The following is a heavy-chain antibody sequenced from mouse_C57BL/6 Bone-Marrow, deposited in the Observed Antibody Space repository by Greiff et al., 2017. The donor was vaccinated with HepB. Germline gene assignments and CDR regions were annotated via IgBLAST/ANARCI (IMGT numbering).Heavy chain of an antibody. D-gene: IGHD1-1*01. CDR3: ARPGDYFGSSYVAY. CDR2: ISSGGSYT. J-gene: IGHJ3*01. Sequence: EVKLVESGGDLVKPGGSLKLSCAASGFTFSSFGMSWVRQTQDKRLEWVATISSGGSYTYYPDSVKGRFTISRDNAKNTLYLQMSSLKSEDTAMYYCARPGDYFGSSYVAYWGQGTLVTVSA. CDR1: GFTFSSFG. V-gene: IGHV5-6*01.